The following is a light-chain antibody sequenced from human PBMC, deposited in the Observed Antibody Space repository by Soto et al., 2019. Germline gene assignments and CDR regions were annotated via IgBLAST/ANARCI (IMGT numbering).Light chain of an antibody. Sequence: IVVTQSPLSLPVTPGEPASISCRSNQSLLHVNGYSYLDWYLQKPGQSPQLLIHLGSNRASGVPDRFSGSGSGTEFTLTVSRVEAEDVGVYYCMQALKTPPTFGQGTKV. J-gene: IGKJ1*01. CDR2: LGS. V-gene: IGKV2-28*01. CDR1: QSLLHVNGYSY. CDR3: MQALKTPPT.